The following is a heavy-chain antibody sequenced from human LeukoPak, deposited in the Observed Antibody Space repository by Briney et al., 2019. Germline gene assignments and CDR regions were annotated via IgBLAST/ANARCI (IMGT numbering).Heavy chain of an antibody. Sequence: PSETLSLTCAVYGGSFSGYYWSWIRQPPGKGLEWIGEINHSGSTNYNPSLKSRVTISVDTSKNQFSLKLSSVTAADTAVYYCARGRIRGVIIKYSYFGYWGQGTLVTVSS. J-gene: IGHJ4*02. CDR1: GGSFSGYY. CDR2: INHSGST. V-gene: IGHV4-34*01. D-gene: IGHD3-10*01. CDR3: ARGRIRGVIIKYSYFGY.